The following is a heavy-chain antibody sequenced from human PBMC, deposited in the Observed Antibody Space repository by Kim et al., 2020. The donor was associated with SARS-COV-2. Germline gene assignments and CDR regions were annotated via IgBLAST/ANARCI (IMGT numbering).Heavy chain of an antibody. J-gene: IGHJ4*02. D-gene: IGHD6-13*01. V-gene: IGHV1-18*01. Sequence: YAQKLQGRVTMTTDTSTSTAYMELRSLRSDDTAVYYCARAPYSSSWSVDYWGQGTLVTVSS. CDR3: ARAPYSSSWSVDY.